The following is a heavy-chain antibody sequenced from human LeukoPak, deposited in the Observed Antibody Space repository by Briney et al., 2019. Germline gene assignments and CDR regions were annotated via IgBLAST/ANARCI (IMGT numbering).Heavy chain of an antibody. CDR2: FDPEDSEK. J-gene: IGHJ5*02. CDR3: ATDGQRYSYGSFDP. D-gene: IGHD5-18*01. Sequence: VASVKVSCTVSGYTLTELSMHWVRQAPGKGLEWMGGFDPEDSEKIYAQTFKGRVTITEDTSTDTAYMELSSLRSEDTAVYYCATDGQRYSYGSFDPWGQGTLVTVSS. CDR1: GYTLTELS. V-gene: IGHV1-24*01.